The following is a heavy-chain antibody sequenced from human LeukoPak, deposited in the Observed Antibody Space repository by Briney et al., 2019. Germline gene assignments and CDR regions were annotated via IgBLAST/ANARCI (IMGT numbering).Heavy chain of an antibody. Sequence: GGSLRLSCAASGFTFSSYGMHWVRQAPGKGLEWVAVISYDGSNKYYADSVKGRFTISRDNSKNTLYLQMNSLRAEDTAVYYCARVVGATDWYFDLWGRGTLVTVSS. J-gene: IGHJ2*01. CDR2: ISYDGSNK. V-gene: IGHV3-30*03. CDR1: GFTFSSYG. CDR3: ARVVGATDWYFDL. D-gene: IGHD1-26*01.